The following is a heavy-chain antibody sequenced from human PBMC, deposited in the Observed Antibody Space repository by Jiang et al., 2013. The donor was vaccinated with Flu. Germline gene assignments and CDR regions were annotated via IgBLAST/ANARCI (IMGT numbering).Heavy chain of an antibody. CDR2: IDPSDSYT. Sequence: GAEVKKPGESLRISCKGSGYSFTSYWISWVRQMPGKGLEWMGRIDPSDSYTNYSPSFQGHVTISADKSISTAYLQWSSLKASDTAMYYCARRTWYDSSGSYYFDYWGQGTLVTVSS. J-gene: IGHJ4*02. D-gene: IGHD3-22*01. CDR1: GYSFTSYW. V-gene: IGHV5-10-1*01. CDR3: ARRTWYDSSGSYYFDY.